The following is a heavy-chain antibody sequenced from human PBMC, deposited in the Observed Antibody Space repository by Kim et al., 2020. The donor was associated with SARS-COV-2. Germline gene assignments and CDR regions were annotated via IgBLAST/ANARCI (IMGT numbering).Heavy chain of an antibody. J-gene: IGHJ6*02. D-gene: IGHD2-15*01. CDR2: IVVGSGNT. CDR1: GFTFTSSA. CDR3: AVGYCSGGSCYVCGGDCISQLSYYGMDV. Sequence: SVKVSCKASGFTFTSSAVQWVRQARGQRLEWIGWIVVGSGNTNYAQKFQERVTITRDMSTSTAYMELSSLRSEDTAVYYCAVGYCSGGSCYVCGGDCISQLSYYGMDVWGQGTTVTVSS. V-gene: IGHV1-58*01.